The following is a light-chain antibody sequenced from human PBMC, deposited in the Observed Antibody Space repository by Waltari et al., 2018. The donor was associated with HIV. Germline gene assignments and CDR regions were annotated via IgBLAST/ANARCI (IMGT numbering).Light chain of an antibody. V-gene: IGKV3-15*01. CDR3: QQYDYWPPWT. J-gene: IGKJ1*01. Sequence: EIVMTQSPATLSVSPGERATLSSRASQSVSSNLAWYQQKPGQAPRLLIYGASTRATGISARFSGSGSGTEFTLTINSLQSEDFAVYYCQQYDYWPPWTFGQGTKVEIK. CDR2: GAS. CDR1: QSVSSN.